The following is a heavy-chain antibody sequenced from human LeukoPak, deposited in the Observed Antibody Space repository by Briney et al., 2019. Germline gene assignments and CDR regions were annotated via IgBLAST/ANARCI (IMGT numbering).Heavy chain of an antibody. D-gene: IGHD3-10*01. J-gene: IGHJ5*02. Sequence: GGSLRLSCAASGFTFSSYWMSWVRQAPGKGREWVANIKQDGSEKYYVDSVKGRFTISRDNAKNSLYLQMNSLRAEDTAVYYCARTLWFGELFRFDPWGQGTLVTVSS. CDR3: ARTLWFGELFRFDP. CDR2: IKQDGSEK. V-gene: IGHV3-7*01. CDR1: GFTFSSYW.